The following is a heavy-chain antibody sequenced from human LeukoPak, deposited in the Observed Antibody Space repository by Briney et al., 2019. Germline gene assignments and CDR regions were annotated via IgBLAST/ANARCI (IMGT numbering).Heavy chain of an antibody. CDR3: ARGLKKIINYYDSRGHNWFDP. J-gene: IGHJ5*02. CDR2: INHSGST. CDR1: GGSFSGYY. V-gene: IGHV4-34*01. D-gene: IGHD3-22*01. Sequence: PSETLSLTCAVYGGSFSGYYWSWIRQPPGKGLEWIGEINHSGSTNYNPSLKSRVTISVDTSKNQFSLKLSSVTAADTAVYYCARGLKKIINYYDSRGHNWFDPWGQGTLVTVSS.